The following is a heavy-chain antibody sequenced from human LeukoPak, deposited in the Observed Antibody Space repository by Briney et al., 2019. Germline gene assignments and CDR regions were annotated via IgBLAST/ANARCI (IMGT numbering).Heavy chain of an antibody. Sequence: PSETLSLTCAVSGGSINSHYWGWIRQPPGKGLQWIGDIYYTGKNNYNPSLKSRVTISLDTSKDHLPLNLTSVVAADTAIYYCVRRDTGWNYFDYWGQGILVTVSS. CDR1: GGSINSHY. V-gene: IGHV4-59*08. D-gene: IGHD6-19*01. J-gene: IGHJ4*02. CDR3: VRRDTGWNYFDY. CDR2: IYYTGKN.